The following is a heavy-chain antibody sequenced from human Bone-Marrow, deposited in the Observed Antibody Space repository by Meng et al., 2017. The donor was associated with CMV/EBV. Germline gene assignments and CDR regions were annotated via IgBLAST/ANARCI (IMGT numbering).Heavy chain of an antibody. V-gene: IGHV1-69*06. J-gene: IGHJ4*02. CDR2: IIPIFGTA. CDR3: AREGVIPAERPTEETYYFDN. D-gene: IGHD2-2*01. Sequence: SVKVSCKASGGTFSSYAISWVRQAPGQGLEWMGGIIPIFGTANYAQKFQGRVTITADISTRTAYMELNSLRSADTAVYYCAREGVIPAERPTEETYYFDNWGQGTLVTVSS. CDR1: GGTFSSYA.